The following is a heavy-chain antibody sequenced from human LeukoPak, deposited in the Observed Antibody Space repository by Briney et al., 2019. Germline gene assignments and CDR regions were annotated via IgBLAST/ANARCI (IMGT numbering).Heavy chain of an antibody. V-gene: IGHV3-21*01. CDR1: EFIFSGFN. J-gene: IGHJ3*02. D-gene: IGHD1-7*01. Sequence: PGGSLRLSCVASEFIFSGFNIHWVRQAPGKGLEWVASISSSSSYIDYVDSLKGRFTISRDNAQNSLYLQMNNLRAEDTAVYFCAKSNYFDAFDMWGQGTMVSVSS. CDR3: AKSNYFDAFDM. CDR2: ISSSSSYI.